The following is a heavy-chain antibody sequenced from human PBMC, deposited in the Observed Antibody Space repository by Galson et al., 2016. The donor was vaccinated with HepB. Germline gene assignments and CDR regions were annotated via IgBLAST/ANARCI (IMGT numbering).Heavy chain of an antibody. V-gene: IGHV3-23*01. CDR3: AQSTLKSPYTSSWDYFHY. D-gene: IGHD2-2*02. CDR2: ISGRGGST. Sequence: SLRLSCAASGFIFSDNAMSWVRQAPGKGLEWVSAISGRGGSTYYADSVKGRFTISRDNSEDTLYHQMSSLRAEDAAVYYCAQSTLKSPYTSSWDYFHYWGQGTLVTVSS. J-gene: IGHJ4*02. CDR1: GFIFSDNA.